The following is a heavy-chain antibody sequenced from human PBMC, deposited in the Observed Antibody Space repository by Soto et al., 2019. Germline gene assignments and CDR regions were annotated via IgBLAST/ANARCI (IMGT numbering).Heavy chain of an antibody. D-gene: IGHD6-19*01. CDR2: ISGSSSTT. V-gene: IGHV3-23*01. CDR1: GFTFSSYS. CDR3: AKASSSGWSYPSSALYV. J-gene: IGHJ6*02. Sequence: PGGSLRLSCAASGFTFSSYSMNWVRQAPGKGLEWGSSISGSSSTTYYADSVKGRFTISRDNSKNTLFLQMNSLRAEDTAVYYCAKASSSGWSYPSSALYVWAQLITAPFSS.